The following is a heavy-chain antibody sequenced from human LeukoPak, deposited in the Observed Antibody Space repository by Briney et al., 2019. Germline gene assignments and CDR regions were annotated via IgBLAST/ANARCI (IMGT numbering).Heavy chain of an antibody. V-gene: IGHV3-21*01. CDR1: GFTFSSYS. CDR2: ISSGSSYI. J-gene: IGHJ4*02. CDR3: ARDHAVADLFDY. Sequence: GGSLRLSCAASGFTFSSYSMNWVRQAPGKGLEWVSSISSGSSYIYYADSVKGRFTISRDNAKDSLYLQMNSLRAEDTAVYYCARDHAVADLFDYWGQGTLVTVSS. D-gene: IGHD6-19*01.